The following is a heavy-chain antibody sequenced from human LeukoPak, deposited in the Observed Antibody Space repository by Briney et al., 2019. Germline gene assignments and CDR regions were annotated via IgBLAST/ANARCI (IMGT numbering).Heavy chain of an antibody. V-gene: IGHV3-74*03. J-gene: IGHJ5*01. CDR1: GFTFSGKW. CDR3: ARSDWLDS. Sequence: PTGGSLRLSCAASGFTFSGKWMHWVRQAPGKGLVWVSRIKGDGSSTTYADSVKGRFTISRDNAKNTLHLQMDSLRAEDTAVYYCARSDWLDSWGQGTLVTVSS. CDR2: IKGDGSST.